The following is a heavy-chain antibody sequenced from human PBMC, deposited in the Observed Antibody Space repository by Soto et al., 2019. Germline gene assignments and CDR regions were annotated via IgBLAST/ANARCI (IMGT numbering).Heavy chain of an antibody. V-gene: IGHV4-59*08. CDR2: ISNSGST. J-gene: IGHJ4*02. CDR3: ARGYGNY. CDR1: GGSISGYY. Sequence: QVQLQESGPGLVKPSETLSLTCTVSGGSISGYYWSWIRQPPGKGLEWIGFISNSGSTNYNPSLKSRVTISVDTSKNHFCLKLSSVTAADTAVYYCARGYGNYWGQGTLVTVSS. D-gene: IGHD3-16*01.